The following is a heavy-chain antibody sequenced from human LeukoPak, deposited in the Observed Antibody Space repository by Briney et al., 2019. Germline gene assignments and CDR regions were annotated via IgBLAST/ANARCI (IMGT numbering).Heavy chain of an antibody. V-gene: IGHV4-4*07. CDR3: AGATVTSYYYYMDV. CDR1: GGSISSYY. CDR2: IYTSGSS. Sequence: SATLSLTCTVSGGSISSYYWSWIRQPAGKGLEWIGRIYTSGSSNYNPSLKSRVTISVDKSKNQFTLKLSSVTAADTAVYYCAGATVTSYYYYMDVWGKGTTVTASS. D-gene: IGHD4-17*01. J-gene: IGHJ6*03.